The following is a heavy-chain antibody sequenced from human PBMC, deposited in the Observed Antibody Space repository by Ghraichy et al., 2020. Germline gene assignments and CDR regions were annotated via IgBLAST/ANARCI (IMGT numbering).Heavy chain of an antibody. CDR2: IYYSGST. D-gene: IGHD6-19*01. CDR1: GGSISSYY. Sequence: ETLSLTCTVSGGSISSYYWSWIRQPPGKGLEWIGYIYYSGSTNYNPSLKSRVTISVDTSKNQFSLKLSSVTAADTAVHYCARDAMYSSGWDIYYYYGMDVWGQGTTVTVSS. CDR3: ARDAMYSSGWDIYYYYGMDV. J-gene: IGHJ6*02. V-gene: IGHV4-59*01.